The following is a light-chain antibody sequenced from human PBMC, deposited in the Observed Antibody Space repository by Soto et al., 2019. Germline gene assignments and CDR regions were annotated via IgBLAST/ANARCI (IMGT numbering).Light chain of an antibody. CDR2: LGS. Sequence: DIVMTQSPLSLPVTPGEPASISCRSSQSLLHSNGYYYLAWYLQKPGQSPQLLIYLGSNRASGVPDRFSGSGSGTDFTLKISAVEAEDVGVYYCMQALQTPWTFGQGTKVEIK. CDR3: MQALQTPWT. V-gene: IGKV2-28*01. J-gene: IGKJ1*01. CDR1: QSLLHSNGYYY.